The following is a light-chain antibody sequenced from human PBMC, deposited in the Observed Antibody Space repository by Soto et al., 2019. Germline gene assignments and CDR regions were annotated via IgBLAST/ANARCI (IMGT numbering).Light chain of an antibody. Sequence: QSALTQPPSASGSPGQSVTISCTGTSSDVGGYNYVSWYQQHPGKAPKLMIYEVNKRPSGVPDRFSGSKSGNTAFLTVSGLQAEDEADYYCSSYAGSNWWVFGTGTKLTVL. CDR3: SSYAGSNWWV. CDR1: SSDVGGYNY. J-gene: IGLJ1*01. V-gene: IGLV2-8*01. CDR2: EVN.